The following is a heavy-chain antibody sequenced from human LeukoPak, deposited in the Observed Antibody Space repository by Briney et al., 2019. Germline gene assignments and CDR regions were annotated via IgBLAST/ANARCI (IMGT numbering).Heavy chain of an antibody. J-gene: IGHJ4*02. CDR3: AKDLEVPPGGYFDY. D-gene: IGHD3-10*01. Sequence: PGGSLRLSCAASGFTFSSYVMHWVRQAPGKGLEWVAVISYDGSNKYYADSVKGRFTISRDNSKNTLYLQMNSLRAEDTAVYYCAKDLEVPPGGYFDYWGQGTLVTVSS. V-gene: IGHV3-30*18. CDR2: ISYDGSNK. CDR1: GFTFSSYV.